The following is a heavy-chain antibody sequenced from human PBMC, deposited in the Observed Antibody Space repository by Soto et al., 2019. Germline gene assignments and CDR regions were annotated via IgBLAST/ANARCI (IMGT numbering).Heavy chain of an antibody. CDR2: IKQDGREK. Sequence: EVQLVESGGGLVQPGGSLRLSCAASGFTFSSYWMSWVRQAPGKGLEWVANIKQDGREKYYVDSVKGRFTISRDNAKNSLYLQMNSLRAEDTAVYYCAREDSSSPPNGMDVWGQGTTVTVSS. CDR3: AREDSSSPPNGMDV. CDR1: GFTFSSYW. V-gene: IGHV3-7*01. D-gene: IGHD6-13*01. J-gene: IGHJ6*02.